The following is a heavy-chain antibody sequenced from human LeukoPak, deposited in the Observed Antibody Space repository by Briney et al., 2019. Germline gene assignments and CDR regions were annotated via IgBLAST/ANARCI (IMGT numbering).Heavy chain of an antibody. D-gene: IGHD3-3*01. J-gene: IGHJ5*02. CDR2: IIPIFGTA. V-gene: IGHV1-69*13. CDR3: ATSSDRITIFGVVRNNWFDP. Sequence: ASVKVSCKASGGTFSSHAISWVRQAPGQGLEWMGGIIPIFGTANYAQKFQGRVTITADESTSTAYMELSSLRSEDTAVYYCATSSDRITIFGVVRNNWFDPWGQGTLVTVSS. CDR1: GGTFSSHA.